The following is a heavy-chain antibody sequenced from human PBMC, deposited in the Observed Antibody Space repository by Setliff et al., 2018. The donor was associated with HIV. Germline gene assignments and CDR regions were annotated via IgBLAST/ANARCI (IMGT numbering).Heavy chain of an antibody. V-gene: IGHV4-31*03. CDR1: GGSISSDDYY. J-gene: IGHJ4*02. Sequence: SETLSLTCTVSGGSISSDDYYWNWIRQPPGKGLEWIGYITYSGSAYYNPSLKSRVTISIDTSKNQFSLRLHSVTAADTAMYYCARDRCGGSCPFDYWGQGMLVTVSS. D-gene: IGHD2-15*01. CDR3: ARDRCGGSCPFDY. CDR2: ITYSGSA.